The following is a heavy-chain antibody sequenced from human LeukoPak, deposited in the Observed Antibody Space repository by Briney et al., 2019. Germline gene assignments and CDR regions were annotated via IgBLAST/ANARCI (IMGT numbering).Heavy chain of an antibody. CDR1: GFTFSSYW. D-gene: IGHD1-26*01. CDR2: IKQDGSEK. V-gene: IGHV3-7*01. CDR3: ARVAHSGSYLGAFDI. Sequence: PGGSLRLSCAASGFTFSSYWMSWVRQAPGKGLEWVANIKQDGSEKYYVDPVKGRFTISRDNAKNSLYLQMNSLRAEDTAVYYCARVAHSGSYLGAFDIWGQGTMVTVSS. J-gene: IGHJ3*02.